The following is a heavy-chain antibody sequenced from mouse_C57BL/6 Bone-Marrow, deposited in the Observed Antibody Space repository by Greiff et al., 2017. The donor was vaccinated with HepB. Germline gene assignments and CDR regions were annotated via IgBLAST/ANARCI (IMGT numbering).Heavy chain of an antibody. CDR1: GYTFTSYW. Sequence: VQLQQPGAELVKPGASVKMSCKASGYTFTSYWITWVKQRPGQGLEWIGDIYPGSGSTNYNEKFKSKATLTVDTSSSTAYMQLSSLTSEDSAVYYGARGGLLRLVFDYWGQGTTLTVSS. CDR3: ARGGLLRLVFDY. D-gene: IGHD1-1*01. CDR2: IYPGSGST. J-gene: IGHJ2*01. V-gene: IGHV1-55*01.